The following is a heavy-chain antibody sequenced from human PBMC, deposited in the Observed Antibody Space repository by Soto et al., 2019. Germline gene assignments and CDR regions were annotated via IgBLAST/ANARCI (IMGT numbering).Heavy chain of an antibody. CDR3: ASIRKNYDFWSGYYLGYFDY. CDR1: GGSFSGYY. V-gene: IGHV4-34*01. J-gene: IGHJ4*02. CDR2: INHSGST. Sequence: SSETLSLTCAVYGGSFSGYYWSWIRQPPGKGLEWIGEINHSGSTNYNPSLKSRVTISVDTSKNQFSLKLSSVTAADTAVYYCASIRKNYDFWSGYYLGYFDYWGQGTLVT. D-gene: IGHD3-3*01.